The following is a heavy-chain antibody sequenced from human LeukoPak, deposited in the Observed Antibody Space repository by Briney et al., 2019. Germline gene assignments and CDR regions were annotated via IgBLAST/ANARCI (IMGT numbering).Heavy chain of an antibody. CDR2: ISGSGGST. Sequence: GGSLRLSCAASGFTFSSYAMSWVRQAPGKGLEWVSAISGSGGSTYYADSVKGRFTISRDNSKNTLYLQMNSLRAEDTAVYYCAKPEEYSSSSGAFDYWGQGTLVTVSS. CDR3: AKPEEYSSSSGAFDY. CDR1: GFTFSSYA. V-gene: IGHV3-23*01. D-gene: IGHD6-6*01. J-gene: IGHJ4*02.